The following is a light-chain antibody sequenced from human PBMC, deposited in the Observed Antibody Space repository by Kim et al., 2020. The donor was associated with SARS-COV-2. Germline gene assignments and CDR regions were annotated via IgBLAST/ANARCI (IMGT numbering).Light chain of an antibody. CDR2: YDT. CDR1: KIGSKS. Sequence: SYELTQPPSVSVTPGQTARITCGGNKIGSKSVHWYQQKPGQAPVSVIHYDTERPSGIPERFSGSNSGNTATLLITRVEAGDEADYWCQVWDDTTDHRIFGGGTQLTVL. CDR3: QVWDDTTDHRI. V-gene: IGLV3-21*02. J-gene: IGLJ2*01.